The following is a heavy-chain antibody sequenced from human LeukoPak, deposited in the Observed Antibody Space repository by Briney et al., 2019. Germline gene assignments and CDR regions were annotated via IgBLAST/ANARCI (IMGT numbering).Heavy chain of an antibody. CDR2: ISSSTNTI. V-gene: IGHV3-48*03. CDR3: AKERGYTSGLGTLDY. CDR1: GFTFSSYE. Sequence: GGSLRLSCAASGFTFSSYELNWVRQAPGKGLEWVSYISSSTNTIYYADSVKGRFTISRDNAKNSLYLQMKSLRAEDTAVYYCAKERGYTSGLGTLDYWGQGTLVTVST. J-gene: IGHJ4*02. D-gene: IGHD6-19*01.